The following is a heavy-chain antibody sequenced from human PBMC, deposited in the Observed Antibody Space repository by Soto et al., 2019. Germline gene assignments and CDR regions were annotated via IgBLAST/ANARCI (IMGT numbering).Heavy chain of an antibody. J-gene: IGHJ5*01. Sequence: SETLSLTCTVSGGSISSGGYSWNWIRQHPGKGLEWIGYIYYSGSTYYNPSLKSRLTISIDTSENLFSLKLSSVTAADTAVYFCAREEAVRLERRFDSWGQGTLVTVSS. CDR2: IYYSGST. CDR1: GGSISSGGYS. V-gene: IGHV4-31*03. CDR3: AREEAVRLERRFDS. D-gene: IGHD6-6*01.